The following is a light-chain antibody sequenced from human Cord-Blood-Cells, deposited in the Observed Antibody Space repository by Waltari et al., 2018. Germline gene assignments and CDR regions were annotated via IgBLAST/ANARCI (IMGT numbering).Light chain of an antibody. V-gene: IGLV2-8*01. CDR2: EVS. CDR3: SSYAGSNNWV. Sequence: QSALTQPPSASGSPGQSVTISCTGTSSDVGGYNYVSWYQQHPGKAPNLMIYEVSKRPSGVPDRFSGSKSGNTASLPVSGLQAEDEADYYCSSYAGSNNWVFGGGTKLTVL. J-gene: IGLJ3*02. CDR1: SSDVGGYNY.